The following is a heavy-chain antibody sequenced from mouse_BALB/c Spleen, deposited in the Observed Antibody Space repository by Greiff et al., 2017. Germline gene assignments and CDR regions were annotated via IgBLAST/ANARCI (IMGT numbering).Heavy chain of an antibody. J-gene: IGHJ4*01. Sequence: VKLQESGPGLVAPSQSLSITCTVSGFSLTSYGVHWVRQPPGKGLEWLGVIWAGGSTNYNSALMSRLSISKDNSKSQVFLKMNSLQTDDTAMYYCARGGNYDHYYAMDYWGQGTSVTVSS. D-gene: IGHD2-1*01. CDR2: IWAGGST. CDR1: GFSLTSYG. V-gene: IGHV2-9*02. CDR3: ARGGNYDHYYAMDY.